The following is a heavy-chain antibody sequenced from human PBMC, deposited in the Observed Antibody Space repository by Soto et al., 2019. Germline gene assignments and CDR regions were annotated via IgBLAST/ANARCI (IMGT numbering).Heavy chain of an antibody. Sequence: GASVKVSCKASGYTFTSYGISWVRQAPGQGLDWMGWISAYNGNTNYAQKLQGRVTMTTDTSTSTAYMELRSLRSDDTAVYYCARDTNRDGRAPGWATPFDYWGQGTLVTVSS. CDR2: ISAYNGNT. V-gene: IGHV1-18*01. J-gene: IGHJ4*02. CDR1: GYTFTSYG. CDR3: ARDTNRDGRAPGWATPFDY. D-gene: IGHD1-1*01.